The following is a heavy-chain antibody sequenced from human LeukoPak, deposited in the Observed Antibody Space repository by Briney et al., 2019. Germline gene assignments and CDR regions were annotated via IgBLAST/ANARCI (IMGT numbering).Heavy chain of an antibody. CDR1: GFTFSSYS. CDR3: VRAGALEAAADFDY. D-gene: IGHD6-13*01. V-gene: IGHV3-21*01. J-gene: IGHJ4*02. Sequence: PGGSLRLSCTASGFTFSSYSMNWVRQAPGKGLEWVSSISSSSSYIYYADSVKGRFTISRDNAKNSLYLQMNSLRAEDTAVYYCVRAGALEAAADFDYWGQGTLVTVSS. CDR2: ISSSSSYI.